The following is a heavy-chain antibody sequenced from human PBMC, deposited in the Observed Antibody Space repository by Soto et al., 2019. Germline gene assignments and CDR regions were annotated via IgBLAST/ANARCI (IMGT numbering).Heavy chain of an antibody. Sequence: QVQVVQSGVEVRRPGSSVKVSCKASGDTFKNCVISWVRQAPGQGLEWMGGIIPLFGTTDFAQRFQGRLTMTTDESTTTAYMELSRLRSEDPATYYCAAELGFGKLSVVWGQGTTVIVSS. D-gene: IGHD3-10*01. V-gene: IGHV1-69*01. CDR3: AAELGFGKLSVV. CDR2: IIPLFGTT. J-gene: IGHJ6*02. CDR1: GDTFKNCV.